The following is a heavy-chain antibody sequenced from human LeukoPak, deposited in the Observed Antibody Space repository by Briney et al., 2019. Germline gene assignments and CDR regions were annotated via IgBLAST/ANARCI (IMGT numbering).Heavy chain of an antibody. D-gene: IGHD2-21*02. J-gene: IGHJ4*02. V-gene: IGHV4-31*03. Sequence: PSETLSLTCTVSGGSISSGGYYWSWIRQHPGKGLEWIGYIYYSGSIYYNPSLKSRVTISVDTSKNQFSLKLSSVTAADTAVYYCAREGAYCGGDCYLNYFDYWGQGTLVTVSS. CDR3: AREGAYCGGDCYLNYFDY. CDR2: IYYSGSI. CDR1: GGSISSGGYY.